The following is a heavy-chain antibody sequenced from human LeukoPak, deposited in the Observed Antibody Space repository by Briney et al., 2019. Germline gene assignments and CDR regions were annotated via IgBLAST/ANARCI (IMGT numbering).Heavy chain of an antibody. J-gene: IGHJ5*02. CDR2: INPNSGGT. Sequence: ASVKVSCKASGYTSTGYYMHWVRQAPGQGLEWMGWINPNSGGTNYAQKFQGRVTMTRDTSISTAYMELSRLRSDDTAVYYCARAPGVPGTAAAGNWFDPWGQGTLVTVSS. D-gene: IGHD6-13*01. CDR1: GYTSTGYY. CDR3: ARAPGVPGTAAAGNWFDP. V-gene: IGHV1-2*02.